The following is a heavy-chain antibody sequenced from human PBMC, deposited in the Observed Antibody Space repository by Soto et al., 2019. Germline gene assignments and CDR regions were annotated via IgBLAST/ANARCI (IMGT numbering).Heavy chain of an antibody. CDR3: AHRRPTHLAFDS. V-gene: IGHV2-5*02. Sequence: QITLKESGPTLVKPTQTLTLTCTFSGFPLSTSGVAVGWVRQPPGKALEWLALIDWGDNKRYRSSLQSWLTITKDTSKNQVVLTMTNMDPLDTGTYYCAHRRPTHLAFDSWGQGTLVSVSS. CDR1: GFPLSTSGVA. J-gene: IGHJ4*02. CDR2: IDWGDNK.